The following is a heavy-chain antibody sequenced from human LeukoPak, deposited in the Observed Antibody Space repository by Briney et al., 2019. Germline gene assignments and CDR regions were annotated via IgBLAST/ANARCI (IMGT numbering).Heavy chain of an antibody. Sequence: SETLSLTCTVSGGSINNNYWSWIRQPPGKXLEWIGYIYYTGSTNYNPSLKSRVTISVGTSKRQFSLKLNSVTAADTAVYYCARAGFGSIYYFDDWGQGTLVTVSS. CDR1: GGSINNNY. CDR2: IYYTGST. D-gene: IGHD6-19*01. V-gene: IGHV4-59*01. CDR3: ARAGFGSIYYFDD. J-gene: IGHJ4*02.